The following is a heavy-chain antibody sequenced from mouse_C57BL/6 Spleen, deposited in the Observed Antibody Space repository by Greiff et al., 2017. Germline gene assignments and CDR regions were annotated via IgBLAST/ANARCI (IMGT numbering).Heavy chain of an antibody. V-gene: IGHV1-64*01. D-gene: IGHD1-1*01. CDR3: ARIYGSSPLYFDV. J-gene: IGHJ1*03. CDR1: GYTFTSYW. CDR2: IHPNSGST. Sequence: QVQLKQPGAELVKPGASVKLSCKASGYTFTSYWMHWVKQRPGQGLEWIGMIHPNSGSTNYNEKFKSKATLTVDKSSSTAYMQLSSLTSEDSAVYYCARIYGSSPLYFDVWGTGTTVTVSS.